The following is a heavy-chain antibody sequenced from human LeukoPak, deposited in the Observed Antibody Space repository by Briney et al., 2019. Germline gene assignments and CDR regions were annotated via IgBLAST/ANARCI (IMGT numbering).Heavy chain of an antibody. CDR3: ARGGSGDWAL. D-gene: IGHD2-21*02. Sequence: GGSLRLSCAASGFTFDDYAMHWVRQAPGKGLEWVSGISWNSGSIGYADSVKGRFTISRDNAKNSLYLQMNSLRAEDTAMYYCARGGSGDWALGGQGTLVTVSS. V-gene: IGHV3-9*01. CDR1: GFTFDDYA. J-gene: IGHJ4*02. CDR2: ISWNSGSI.